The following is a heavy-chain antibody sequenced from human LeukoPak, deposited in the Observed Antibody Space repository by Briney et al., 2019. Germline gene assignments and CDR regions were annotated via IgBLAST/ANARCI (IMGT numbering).Heavy chain of an antibody. J-gene: IGHJ4*02. V-gene: IGHV4-39*06. D-gene: IGHD1-26*01. Sequence: SETLSLTCTVSGGSISSSSHYWGWIRQPPGKGLEWIGSIYYSGSTYYNPSFRSQVTMSVDMSKNHFTLNLNSLTAADTAVYYCARVRSTWEVDYWGQGTLVTVSS. CDR3: ARVRSTWEVDY. CDR1: GGSISSSSHY. CDR2: IYYSGST.